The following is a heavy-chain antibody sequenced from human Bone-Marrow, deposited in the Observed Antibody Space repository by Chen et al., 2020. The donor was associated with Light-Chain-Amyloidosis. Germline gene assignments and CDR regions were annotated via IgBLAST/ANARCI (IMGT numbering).Heavy chain of an antibody. CDR1: GYTSPNYW. J-gene: IGHJ4*02. V-gene: IGHV5-51*01. D-gene: IGHD5-12*01. CDR2: IYPDDSDA. CDR3: ARRRDGYNFDY. Sequence: EVQLEHSGPEVKKPGESLKISCKGSGYTSPNYWIGWVRQMPGKGLEWMGVIYPDDSDARYSPSFEGQVTISADKSITTAYLQWRSLKASDTAMYYCARRRDGYNFDYWGQGTLVTVSS.